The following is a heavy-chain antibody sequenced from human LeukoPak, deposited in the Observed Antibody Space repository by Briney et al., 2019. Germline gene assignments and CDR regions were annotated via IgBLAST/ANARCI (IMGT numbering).Heavy chain of an antibody. CDR3: ARRHPNSSRLSRPMYFDY. Sequence: KPSETLSLTCTVSGGSISSYYWSWIRQPPGKGLEWIGYIYYSGSTNYNPSLKSRVTISVDTSKNQFSLKLSSVTAADTAVYYCARRHPNSSRLSRPMYFDYWGQGTLVTVSS. CDR1: GGSISSYY. V-gene: IGHV4-59*01. J-gene: IGHJ4*02. CDR2: IYYSGST. D-gene: IGHD6-13*01.